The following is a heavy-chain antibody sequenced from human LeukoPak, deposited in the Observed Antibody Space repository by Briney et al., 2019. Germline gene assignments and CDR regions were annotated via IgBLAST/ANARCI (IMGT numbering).Heavy chain of an antibody. CDR2: IYYSGST. CDR3: AGFVYSGSSDY. J-gene: IGHJ4*02. V-gene: IGHV4-39*01. Sequence: SETLSLTCTVSGGSISSSSYYWGWIRQPPWKGLKWIGSIYYSGSTCYNPSLKSRVTISVDTSKNQFSLKLSSVTAADTAVYYCAGFVYSGSSDYWGQGTLVTVSS. D-gene: IGHD1-26*01. CDR1: GGSISSSSYY.